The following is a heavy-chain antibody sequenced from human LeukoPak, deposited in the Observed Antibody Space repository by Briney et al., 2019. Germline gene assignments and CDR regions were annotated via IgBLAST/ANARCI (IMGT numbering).Heavy chain of an antibody. D-gene: IGHD1-26*01. V-gene: IGHV4-39*01. J-gene: IGHJ4*02. CDR3: ARLGRSYYLDY. CDR2: IYYSGST. CDR1: GGSISSSSCY. Sequence: PSETLSLTCTVSGGSISSSSCYWGWIRQPPGKGLEWIGSIYYSGSTYYNPSLKSRVTISVDTSKNQFSLKLSSVTAADTAVYYCARLGRSYYLDYWGQGTLVTVSS.